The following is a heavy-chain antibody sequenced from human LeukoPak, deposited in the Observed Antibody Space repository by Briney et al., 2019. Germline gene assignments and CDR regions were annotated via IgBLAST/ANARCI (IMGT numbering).Heavy chain of an antibody. D-gene: IGHD3-3*01. CDR2: INHSGST. J-gene: IGHJ5*02. Sequence: SETLSLTCAVYGGSFSGYYWSWIRQPPGKGLEWIGEINHSGSTNYNPSLKSRVTISVDTSKNQFSLKLSSVTAADTAVYYCARGFITIFGLNWFGPWGQGTLVTVSS. V-gene: IGHV4-34*01. CDR1: GGSFSGYY. CDR3: ARGFITIFGLNWFGP.